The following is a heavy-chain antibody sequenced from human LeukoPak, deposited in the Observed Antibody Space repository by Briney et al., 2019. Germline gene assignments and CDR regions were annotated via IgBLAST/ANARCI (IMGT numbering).Heavy chain of an antibody. D-gene: IGHD3-10*01. CDR3: VRRSGSGRNPFHI. Sequence: ASVKVSCKSSGYTFTTYDINWVRQATGQGLEWMGWINTTSGNTGYAQKFQGRVTITRSVSISTAYMELSSLRSEDSAVYYCVRRSGSGRNPFHIWGRGTVVTVS. CDR2: INTTSGNT. CDR1: GYTFTTYD. V-gene: IGHV1-8*03. J-gene: IGHJ3*02.